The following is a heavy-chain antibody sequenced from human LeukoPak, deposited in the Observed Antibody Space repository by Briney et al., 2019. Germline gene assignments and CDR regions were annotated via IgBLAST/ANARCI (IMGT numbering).Heavy chain of an antibody. D-gene: IGHD2-21*01. J-gene: IGHJ4*02. CDR3: AREISVHSPLDY. V-gene: IGHV3-30-3*01. CDR2: ISYDGSNK. Sequence: PGGSLRLSCAASGYTFSSYAMHWVRQAPGKGLEWVAVISYDGSNKYYADSVKGRFTISRDNSKNTLYLQMNSLRAEDTAVYYCAREISVHSPLDYWGQGTLVTVSS. CDR1: GYTFSSYA.